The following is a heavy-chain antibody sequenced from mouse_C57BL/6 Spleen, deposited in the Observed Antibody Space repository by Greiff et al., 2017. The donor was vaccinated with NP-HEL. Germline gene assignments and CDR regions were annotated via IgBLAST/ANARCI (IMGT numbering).Heavy chain of an antibody. Sequence: VQLQQSGPELVKPGASVKISCKASGYTFTDYYMNWVKQSHGKSLEWIGDINPNNGGTSYNQKFKGKATLTVDKSSSTAYMELRSLTSEDSAVYYCARGIYDGYSGFAYWGQGTLVTVSA. CDR1: GYTFTDYY. V-gene: IGHV1-26*01. J-gene: IGHJ3*01. D-gene: IGHD2-3*01. CDR3: ARGIYDGYSGFAY. CDR2: INPNNGGT.